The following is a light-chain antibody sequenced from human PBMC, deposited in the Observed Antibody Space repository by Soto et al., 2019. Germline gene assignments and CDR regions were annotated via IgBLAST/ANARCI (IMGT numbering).Light chain of an antibody. CDR2: GNS. Sequence: QSFLTQPPSVSGAPGQRVTIPCTGSSSNIGAGYDVHWYQQLPGTAPKLLIYGNSNRPSGVPDRFSGSKSGTSASLAITGLQAEDEADYYCQSYDSSLSGYVFGTGTKATVL. V-gene: IGLV1-40*01. CDR3: QSYDSSLSGYV. CDR1: SSNIGAGYD. J-gene: IGLJ1*01.